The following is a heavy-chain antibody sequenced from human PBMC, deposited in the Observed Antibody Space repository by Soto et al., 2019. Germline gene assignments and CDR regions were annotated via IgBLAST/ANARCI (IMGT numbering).Heavy chain of an antibody. CDR1: GFTFISYS. V-gene: IGHV3-48*01. CDR3: ARGAYLNWFDP. J-gene: IGHJ5*02. Sequence: GSLRLSCAASGFTFISYSMNWVLQAPGKGLEWVSYISSSSSTIYYADSVKGRFTISRDNAKNSLYLQMNSLRAEDTAVYYCARGAYLNWFDPWGQGTLVTVSS. CDR2: ISSSSSTI.